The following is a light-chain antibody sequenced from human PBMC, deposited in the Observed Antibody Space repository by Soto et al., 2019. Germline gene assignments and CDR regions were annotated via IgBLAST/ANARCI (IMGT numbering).Light chain of an antibody. Sequence: QSALAQPTSVSGSPGQSIAISCTGTSSDVGGYNYVSWHQQHPGKAPKVLISVVSNRPSGVSNRFSGSKSGNTASLTISGLQAEDEADYYCCSLTTSHTYVFGSGTKVTVL. J-gene: IGLJ1*01. CDR2: VVS. CDR3: CSLTTSHTYV. CDR1: SSDVGGYNY. V-gene: IGLV2-14*01.